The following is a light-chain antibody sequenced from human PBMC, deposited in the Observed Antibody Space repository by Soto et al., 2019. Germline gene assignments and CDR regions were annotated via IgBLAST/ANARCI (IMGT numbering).Light chain of an antibody. CDR2: DAS. J-gene: IGKJ4*01. CDR3: QQYNSYPLT. V-gene: IGKV1-5*01. Sequence: DIQMTQSPSPLSASVGDRVSITGRAGPSIFTWLAWYQQTPGKAPQVLIRDASTLGSGVPSRFNGSGSGTDFTLTISSLEVEEFATYFCQQYNSYPLTFGGGTKLE. CDR1: PSIFTW.